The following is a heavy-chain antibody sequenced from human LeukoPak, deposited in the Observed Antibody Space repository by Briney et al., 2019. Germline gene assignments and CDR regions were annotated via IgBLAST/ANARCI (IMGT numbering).Heavy chain of an antibody. Sequence: KTGESLKISCKGSGYSFTTYWIAWVRQMPGKGPEGMGIIYPGDSDIRYSPSSQGQVTISVDKSISTAYLQWSSLKASDTAMYYCARRAYSGYEFDYWGQGTLVTVSS. CDR1: GYSFTTYW. CDR3: ARRAYSGYEFDY. CDR2: IYPGDSDI. V-gene: IGHV5-51*01. D-gene: IGHD5-12*01. J-gene: IGHJ4*02.